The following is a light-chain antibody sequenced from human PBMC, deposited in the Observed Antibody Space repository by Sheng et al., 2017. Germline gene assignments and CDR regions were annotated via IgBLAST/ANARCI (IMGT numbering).Light chain of an antibody. J-gene: IGKJ1*01. CDR1: QGISNS. Sequence: DIQMTQSPSSQPASVGDRVTITCRASQGISNSLAWYQQKPGKAPNAPALCCIQVGQWGPDPGSVAVGLGRDYSLTISSLQPEDFATYYCQQYYSPHWTFGQGTRVDIK. CDR3: QQYYSPHWT. CDR2: CI. V-gene: IGKV1-NL1*01.